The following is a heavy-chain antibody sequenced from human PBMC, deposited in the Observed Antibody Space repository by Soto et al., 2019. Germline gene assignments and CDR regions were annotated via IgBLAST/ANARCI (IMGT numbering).Heavy chain of an antibody. CDR3: ARCRSGSYSFDY. D-gene: IGHD3-10*01. CDR2: INGDGSTT. CDR1: GFTLSSYW. J-gene: IGHJ4*02. Sequence: VQLVESGVVIVQPGGSVRLSCAASGFTLSSYWIHWVRQAPGKGLVWVSRINGDGSTTNYADSLKGRFTISRDNAKNTMFLQMNSLRAEDTAVYFCARCRSGSYSFDYWGQGTLVTVSS. V-gene: IGHV3-74*01.